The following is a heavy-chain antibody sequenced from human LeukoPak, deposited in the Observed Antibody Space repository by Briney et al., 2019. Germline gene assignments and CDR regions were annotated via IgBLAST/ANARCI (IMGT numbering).Heavy chain of an antibody. CDR3: ARDSEYYYDSSGYLGLNFDY. CDR1: GVTFSSYA. Sequence: GGSLRLSCAASGVTFSSYAMHWVRQAPGKGLEWVAVISYDGSNKYYADSVKGRFTISRDNSKNTLYLQMNSLRAEDTAVYYCARDSEYYYDSSGYLGLNFDYWGQGTLVTVSS. V-gene: IGHV3-30-3*01. J-gene: IGHJ4*02. CDR2: ISYDGSNK. D-gene: IGHD3-22*01.